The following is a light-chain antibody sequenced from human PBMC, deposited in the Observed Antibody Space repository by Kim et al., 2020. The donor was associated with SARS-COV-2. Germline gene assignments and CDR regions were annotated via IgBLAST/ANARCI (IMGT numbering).Light chain of an antibody. V-gene: IGKV3-20*01. J-gene: IGKJ5*01. CDR3: QQYGSSPPDT. Sequence: PGERATLSCRASQSVINNHLAWYQQKPGQAPRLLIYGASTRATGIPDRFSGSGSGTDFTLTISRLEPEDFAVYYCQQYGSSPPDTFGQGTRL. CDR1: QSVINNH. CDR2: GAS.